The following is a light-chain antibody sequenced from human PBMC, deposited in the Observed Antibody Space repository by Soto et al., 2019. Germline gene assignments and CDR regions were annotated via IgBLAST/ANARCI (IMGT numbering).Light chain of an antibody. CDR3: QQYYNWPIT. CDR2: WAS. J-gene: IGKJ5*01. V-gene: IGKV4-1*01. CDR1: QSVLYSSDNKNH. Sequence: DIGMTQSPASLAVSLGERATINCKSSQSVLYSSDNKNHLTWYQQKPGQPPKLLIYWASTRESGVPDRFSGSGSGAEFTLTISSLQSEDFAVYYCQQYYNWPITFGQGTRLENK.